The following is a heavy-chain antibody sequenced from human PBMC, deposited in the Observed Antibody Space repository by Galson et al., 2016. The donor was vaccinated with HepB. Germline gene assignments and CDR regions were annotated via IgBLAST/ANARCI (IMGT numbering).Heavy chain of an antibody. CDR2: LYSGGST. Sequence: SLRLSCAASGFIVSSNDMSWVRQAPGKGLEWVSVLYSGGSTYDAASVKGRFTISRDNSKNTLYLQMSSLRAEDTAVYYCASLRFKGFDPWGRGTLVTVSS. CDR3: ASLRFKGFDP. V-gene: IGHV3-53*01. CDR1: GFIVSSND. D-gene: IGHD3-3*01. J-gene: IGHJ2*01.